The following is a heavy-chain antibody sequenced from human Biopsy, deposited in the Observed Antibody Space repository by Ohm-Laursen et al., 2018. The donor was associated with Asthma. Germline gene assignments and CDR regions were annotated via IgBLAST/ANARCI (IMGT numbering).Heavy chain of an antibody. CDR3: AREVFPVWERQRGLEN. V-gene: IGHV3-30*03. J-gene: IGHJ4*02. CDR1: GFTFSNYV. D-gene: IGHD1-26*01. CDR2: ISFDGTIK. Sequence: SLRLSCAASGFTFSNYVINWIRQAPGKGLEWVAVISFDGTIKYYADFGKGRITTSIDKSKNKLYLQMNSLRAEDTSVYYCAREVFPVWERQRGLENWGQGTLVTVSS.